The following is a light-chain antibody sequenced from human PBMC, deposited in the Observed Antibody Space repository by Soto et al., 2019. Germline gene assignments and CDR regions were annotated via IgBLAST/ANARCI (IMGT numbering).Light chain of an antibody. CDR1: SSNIGAGYD. V-gene: IGLV1-40*01. J-gene: IGLJ7*01. CDR2: GNT. CDR3: QSYDRSLSASV. Sequence: QSVLTQPPSVSGAPGQRVTISCTGSSSNIGAGYDVHWYQQLPGTAPKLLIYGNTNRPSGVPDRFSGSKSGTSASLAITGLQAEYEADYYCQSYDRSLSASVFGGGTQLTVL.